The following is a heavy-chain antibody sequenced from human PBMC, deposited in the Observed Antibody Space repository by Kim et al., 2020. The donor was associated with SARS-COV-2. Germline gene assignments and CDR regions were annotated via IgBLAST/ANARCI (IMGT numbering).Heavy chain of an antibody. V-gene: IGHV4-34*01. CDR2: INHSGST. CDR3: ARGGRYFDWPLGY. D-gene: IGHD3-9*01. Sequence: SETLSLTCAVYGGSFSGYYWSWIRQPPGKGLEWIGEINHSGSTNYNPSLKSRVTISVDTSKNQFSLKLSSVTAADTAVYYCARGGRYFDWPLGYWGQGTLVTVSS. J-gene: IGHJ4*02. CDR1: GGSFSGYY.